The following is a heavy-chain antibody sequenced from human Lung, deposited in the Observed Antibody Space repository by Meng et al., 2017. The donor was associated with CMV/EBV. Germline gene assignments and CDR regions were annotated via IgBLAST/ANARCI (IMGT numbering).Heavy chain of an antibody. CDR1: GYTFADYF. Sequence: ASVKVSCKASGYTFADYFLHWVRQAPGQGLEWMGRINPRGGGPNYVQKYQDRVTLTMDTSITTAYLEMSGLTSDDTAVYYCAREAETANDYWGQGTLVTGSS. J-gene: IGHJ4*02. D-gene: IGHD5-18*01. V-gene: IGHV1-2*02. CDR2: INPRGGGP. CDR3: AREAETANDY.